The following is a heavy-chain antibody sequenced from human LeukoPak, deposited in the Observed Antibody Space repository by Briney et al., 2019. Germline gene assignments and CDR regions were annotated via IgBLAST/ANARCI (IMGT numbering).Heavy chain of an antibody. CDR1: GYTFSDFY. CDR2: ITPKSGDT. D-gene: IGHD1-1*01. V-gene: IGHV1-2*02. J-gene: IGHJ4*02. Sequence: ASVKVSCKASGYTFSDFYIHWVRQAPGQGLEYVGWITPKSGDTYSPQRSQGRVTMTRDASISTAYMELSSLRSDDTAVYFCARVRLVDERAWAYWGQGTLVTVSS. CDR3: ARVRLVDERAWAY.